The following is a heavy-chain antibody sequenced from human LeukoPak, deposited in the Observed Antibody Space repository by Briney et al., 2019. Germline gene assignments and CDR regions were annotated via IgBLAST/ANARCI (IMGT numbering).Heavy chain of an antibody. CDR2: IYSGGST. J-gene: IGHJ3*02. V-gene: IGHV3-53*01. Sequence: PGGSLRLSCAASGFTFSSSGMSWVRQAPGKGLEWVSIIYSGGSTFYADSVKGRFTISRDNSKNTLYLQMNSLRAEDTAVYYCARGGSYLSAFDIWGQGTMVTVPS. D-gene: IGHD1-26*01. CDR3: ARGGSYLSAFDI. CDR1: GFTFSSSG.